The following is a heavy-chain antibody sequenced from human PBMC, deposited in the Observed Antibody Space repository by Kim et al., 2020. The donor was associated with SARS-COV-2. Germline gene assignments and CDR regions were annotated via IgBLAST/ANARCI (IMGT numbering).Heavy chain of an antibody. CDR1: GFSFSNYG. J-gene: IGHJ3*01. CDR3: VKDHSEGNYSGITV. CDR2: ISFDGSNE. Sequence: GGSLRLSCAASGFSFSNYGMHWVRQAPGKGLERVTMISFDGSNEYYADSVKGRFTISRDNSKNTLYLHMNSLRVEDTAVYYCVKDHSEGNYSGITVWGRG. V-gene: IGHV3-30*18. D-gene: IGHD1-26*01.